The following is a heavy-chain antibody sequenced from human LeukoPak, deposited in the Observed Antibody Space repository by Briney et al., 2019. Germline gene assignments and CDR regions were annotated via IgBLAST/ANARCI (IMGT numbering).Heavy chain of an antibody. CDR1: GGSFSGYY. V-gene: IGHV4-59*08. CDR3: ARSPPLYGDYAQYYFDY. D-gene: IGHD4-17*01. Sequence: PSETLSLTCAVYGGSFSGYYWSWIRQPPGKGLEWIGYIHYTGSTNYNPSLKSRVTTSVDTSKNQFSLKLSSVTAADTAVYYCARSPPLYGDYAQYYFDYWGQGTLVTVSS. CDR2: IHYTGST. J-gene: IGHJ4*02.